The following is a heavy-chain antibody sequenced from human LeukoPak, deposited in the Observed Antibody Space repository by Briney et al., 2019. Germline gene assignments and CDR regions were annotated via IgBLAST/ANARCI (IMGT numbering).Heavy chain of an antibody. V-gene: IGHV4-38-2*01. CDR2: FYHSGNT. J-gene: IGHJ5*02. Sequence: SETLSLTCGVSGYSISSNYYWGWIRPPPGTGREWSGRFYHSGNTYYNPSLKRRVTISGDTAKNKFSLKMNTVTAADTAVYYCARGRYSRPPYKWFDPWGQGTLVTVSP. CDR1: GYSISSNYY. CDR3: ARGRYSRPPYKWFDP. D-gene: IGHD4-11*01.